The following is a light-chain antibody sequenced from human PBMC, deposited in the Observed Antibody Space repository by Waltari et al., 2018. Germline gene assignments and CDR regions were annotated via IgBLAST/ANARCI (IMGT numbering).Light chain of an antibody. CDR2: DVS. CDR3: QSYDSSLSVV. Sequence: QSALTQPASVSGSPGQSITISCTGTSSYFGAYDSVPWYRQLPGKAPELMISDVSRRPSGMSDRFSGSKSGDTASLTISGLQAEDEADYYCQSYDSSLSVVFGGGTKLTVL. J-gene: IGLJ2*01. CDR1: SSYFGAYDS. V-gene: IGLV2-14*03.